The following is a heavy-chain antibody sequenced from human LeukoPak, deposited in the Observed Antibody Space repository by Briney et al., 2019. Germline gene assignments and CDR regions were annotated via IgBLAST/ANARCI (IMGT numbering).Heavy chain of an antibody. CDR2: IYHSGSS. Sequence: SETLSLTCTVSGDSINNYYWSWIRQPPGRGLEWIGHIYHSGSSNCNPSLKSRVTISIDTSKNQLSLKLGSVTAADTAMYYCARYKDGGYVSFDYWGQGTQVTVSS. J-gene: IGHJ4*02. D-gene: IGHD5-12*01. V-gene: IGHV4-59*13. CDR3: ARYKDGGYVSFDY. CDR1: GDSINNYY.